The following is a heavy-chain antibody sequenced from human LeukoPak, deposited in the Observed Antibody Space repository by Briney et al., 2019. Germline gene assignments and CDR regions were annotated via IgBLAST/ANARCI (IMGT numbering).Heavy chain of an antibody. J-gene: IGHJ5*02. V-gene: IGHV4-34*01. CDR1: GGSLSGYY. CDR3: ANSLGYCSGGSCYSEYNYLDP. CDR2: INHSGST. Sequence: MASETLSLTCAVYGGSLSGYYWSWIRQPPGKGLEWIGEINHSGSTNYNPSLKSRVTISIDTSKNQFSLKVSSVTAADTAVYYCANSLGYCSGGSCYSEYNYLDPWGQGTLVTVSS. D-gene: IGHD2-15*01.